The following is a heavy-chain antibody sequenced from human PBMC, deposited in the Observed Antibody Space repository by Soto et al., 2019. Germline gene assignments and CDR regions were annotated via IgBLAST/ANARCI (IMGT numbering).Heavy chain of an antibody. CDR3: VRDPAFGAVDH. CDR1: GFAFGSSG. CDR2: VNKDGSVT. V-gene: IGHV3-7*01. D-gene: IGHD3-10*01. J-gene: IGHJ4*01. Sequence: EAQLVETGGGLVQPGESLRLSCAASGFAFGSSGMDWVRQAPGKGLEWVAIVNKDGSVTVYMDSVEGRFTISRDNSKNSLCLQINSLNVDVTSIYSCVRDPAFGAVDHWRHGTLVPAS.